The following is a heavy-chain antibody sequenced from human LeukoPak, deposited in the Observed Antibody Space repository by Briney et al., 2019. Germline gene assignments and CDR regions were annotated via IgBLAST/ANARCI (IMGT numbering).Heavy chain of an antibody. CDR2: IYYSGST. Sequence: TSETLSLTCTVPGGSISSYYWSWIRQPPGKGLEWIGYIYYSGSTNYNPSLKSRVTISVDTSKNQFSLKLTSVTAADTAVYYCARNHTDIVVVTGGWFDPWGQGTLVTVSS. V-gene: IGHV4-59*08. CDR1: GGSISSYY. J-gene: IGHJ5*02. CDR3: ARNHTDIVVVTGGWFDP. D-gene: IGHD2-21*02.